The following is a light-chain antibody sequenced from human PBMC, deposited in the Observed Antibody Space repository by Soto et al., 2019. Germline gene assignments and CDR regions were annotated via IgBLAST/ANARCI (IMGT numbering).Light chain of an antibody. Sequence: DIVMTQSPDSLAVSLGERATINCKSSQSVLYSSNTKNYLAWYQQKPGQPPKLLIFWASSRESGVPDRFRGSGSGTDFTRTISSLHAEDVAVYYCQQYYSTPRTFGQGTKVDIK. CDR3: QQYYSTPRT. V-gene: IGKV4-1*01. CDR1: QSVLYSSNTKNY. J-gene: IGKJ1*01. CDR2: WAS.